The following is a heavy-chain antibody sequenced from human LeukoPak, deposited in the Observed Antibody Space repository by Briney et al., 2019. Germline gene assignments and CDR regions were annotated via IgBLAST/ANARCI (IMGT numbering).Heavy chain of an antibody. D-gene: IGHD3-22*01. V-gene: IGHV3-53*01. CDR1: GFTGSSNY. CDR2: IYSGGST. CDR3: ARDLPYYYDSSGYGAFDI. J-gene: IGHJ3*02. Sequence: GGSLRLSCAASGFTGSSNYMSWVRQAPGKGLEWVSVIYSGGSTYYADSVKGRFTISRDNSKNTLYLQMNRLRAEDTAVYYCARDLPYYYDSSGYGAFDIWGQGTMVTVSS.